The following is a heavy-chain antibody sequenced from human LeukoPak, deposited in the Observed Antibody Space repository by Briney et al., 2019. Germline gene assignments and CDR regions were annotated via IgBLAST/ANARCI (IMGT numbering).Heavy chain of an antibody. Sequence: PGGSLRLSCAASGFTFSSYSMNWVRQAPGKGLEWVSSISSSSSYIYYADSVKGRFTISRDNAKNSLYLQTNSLRAEDTAVYYCARDAEMATLYYFDYWGQGTLVTVSS. D-gene: IGHD5-24*01. CDR1: GFTFSSYS. CDR3: ARDAEMATLYYFDY. CDR2: ISSSSSYI. V-gene: IGHV3-21*01. J-gene: IGHJ4*02.